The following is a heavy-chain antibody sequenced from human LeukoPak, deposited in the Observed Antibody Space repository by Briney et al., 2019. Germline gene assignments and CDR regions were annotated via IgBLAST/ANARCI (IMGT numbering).Heavy chain of an antibody. V-gene: IGHV4-34*01. D-gene: IGHD3-10*01. CDR2: INHSGST. Sequence: SETLSLTCAVYGGSFSGYYWSWIRQPPGKGLEWIGEINHSGSTNYNPSLKSRVTIPVDTSKNLFSLKLSSVTAADTAVYYCASLDYYGSGSYYKDWFDPWGQGTLVTVSS. J-gene: IGHJ5*02. CDR3: ASLDYYGSGSYYKDWFDP. CDR1: GGSFSGYY.